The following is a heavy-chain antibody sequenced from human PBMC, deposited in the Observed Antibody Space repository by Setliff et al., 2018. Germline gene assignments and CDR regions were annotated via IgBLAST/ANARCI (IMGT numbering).Heavy chain of an antibody. D-gene: IGHD3-16*01. V-gene: IGHV1-2*06. J-gene: IGHJ3*02. CDR1: GGTFGSSA. CDR3: ARDGGGDSDAFDI. Sequence: GASVKVSCKASGGTFGSSALSWVRQAPGQGLEWMGRINPSSGATIYAQKFQGRVTMTSDTSISTAYMELGRLRSDDTAVYFCARDGGGDSDAFDIWGQGTMVTVSS. CDR2: INPSSGAT.